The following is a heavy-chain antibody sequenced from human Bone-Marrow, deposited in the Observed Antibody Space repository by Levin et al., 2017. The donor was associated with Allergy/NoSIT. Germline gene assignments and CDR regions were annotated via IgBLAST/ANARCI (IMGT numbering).Heavy chain of an antibody. Sequence: AGGSLRLSCAASGFTFGEYAMHWVRQSPGKGPEWVAGISWNSAIVGYMDSVKGRFTVSRDNAKNSLFLQMNSLRSDDTGSYYCTKDIPFGAAGYYYGMDAWGPGTTVTVSS. CDR1: GFTFGEYA. D-gene: IGHD3-16*01. V-gene: IGHV3-9*01. CDR3: TKDIPFGAAGYYYGMDA. J-gene: IGHJ6*02. CDR2: ISWNSAIV.